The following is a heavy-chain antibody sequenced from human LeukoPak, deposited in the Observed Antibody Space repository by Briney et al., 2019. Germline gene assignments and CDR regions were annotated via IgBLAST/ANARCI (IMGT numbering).Heavy chain of an antibody. CDR3: ARTGGSYLYFDS. CDR1: GFTFSSYT. CDR2: ISSSSTTI. V-gene: IGHV3-48*02. J-gene: IGHJ4*02. Sequence: GSLRLSCAASGFTFSSYTMNWVRQAPGKGLEWVSYISSSSTTIYYPDSVKGRFTVSRDNARNSLYLQMNSLRDEDTAVYYCARTGGSYLYFDSWGQGTLVTVSS. D-gene: IGHD1-26*01.